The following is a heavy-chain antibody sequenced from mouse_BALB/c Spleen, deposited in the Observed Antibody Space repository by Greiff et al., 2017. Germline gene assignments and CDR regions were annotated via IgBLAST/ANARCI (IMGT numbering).Heavy chain of an antibody. Sequence: EVQRVESGGGLVQPGGSLKLSCAASGFTFSSYTMSWVRQTPEKRLEWVAYISNGGGSTYYPDTVKGRFTISRDNAKNTLYLQMSSLKSEDTAMYYCARPYGNFLYAMDYWGQGTSVTVSS. J-gene: IGHJ4*01. CDR3: ARPYGNFLYAMDY. CDR2: ISNGGGST. D-gene: IGHD2-1*01. V-gene: IGHV5-12-2*01. CDR1: GFTFSSYT.